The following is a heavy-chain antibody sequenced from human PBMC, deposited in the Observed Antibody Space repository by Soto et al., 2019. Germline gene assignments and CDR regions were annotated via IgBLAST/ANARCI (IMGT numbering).Heavy chain of an antibody. Sequence: SQTLSLTCAISGDSVSSNSAACNWIRQSPSRGLEWLGRTYYRSKWYNDYAVSVKSRITINPDTSKNPSSLQLNSVTPEDTAVYYRARWIQGSHAFEIWGQGTTATASS. CDR3: ARWIQGSHAFEI. D-gene: IGHD5-18*01. V-gene: IGHV6-1*01. CDR1: GDSVSSNSAA. CDR2: TYYRSKWYN. J-gene: IGHJ3*02.